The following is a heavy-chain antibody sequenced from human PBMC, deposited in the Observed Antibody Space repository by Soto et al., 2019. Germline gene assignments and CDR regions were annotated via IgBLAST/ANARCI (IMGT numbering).Heavy chain of an antibody. CDR3: ARDSHVYYGSGGIDY. CDR1: GYTFTGYY. J-gene: IGHJ4*02. V-gene: IGHV1-2*02. CDR2: INPNSGGT. D-gene: IGHD3-10*01. Sequence: QVQLVQSGAEVKKPGASVKVSCKASGYTFTGYYMHWVRQAPGQGLEWMGWINPNSGGTNYAQKFQGRVTMTGDTSISTAYMELSRLRSDDTAVYYCARDSHVYYGSGGIDYWGQGTLVTVSS.